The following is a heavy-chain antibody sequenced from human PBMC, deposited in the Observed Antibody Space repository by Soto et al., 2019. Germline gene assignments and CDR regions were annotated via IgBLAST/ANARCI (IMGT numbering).Heavy chain of an antibody. CDR3: ARDTAGWFDP. CDR2: ISGYNGNT. J-gene: IGHJ5*02. V-gene: IGHV1-18*01. CDR1: AYTFTSYG. Sequence: ASLKVSCKASAYTFTSYGISWVRQAPGQGLEWMGWISGYNGNTNYAQKLQGRVTMTADTSTSTAYMELRSLTSDDTAVYYCARDTAGWFDPWGQGTLVTVSS.